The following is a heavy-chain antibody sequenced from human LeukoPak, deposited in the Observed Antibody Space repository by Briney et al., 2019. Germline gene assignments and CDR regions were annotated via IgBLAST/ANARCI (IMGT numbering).Heavy chain of an antibody. J-gene: IGHJ4*02. CDR3: AKDTGAMSDSSGVFDY. D-gene: IGHD3-22*01. CDR2: ISWNSGSI. Sequence: GGSLRLSCAASGFTFDDYAMHWVRQAPGKGLEWVSGISWNSGSIGYADSVKGRFTIPRDNAKNSLYLQMNSLRAEDTALYYCAKDTGAMSDSSGVFDYWGQGTLVTVSS. CDR1: GFTFDDYA. V-gene: IGHV3-9*01.